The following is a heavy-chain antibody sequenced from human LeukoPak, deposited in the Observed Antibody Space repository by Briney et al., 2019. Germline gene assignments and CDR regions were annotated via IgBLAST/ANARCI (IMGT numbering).Heavy chain of an antibody. D-gene: IGHD3-22*01. Sequence: PGGSLRLSCAASGFTFKTFNMNWVRQAPGKGLEWVSSISSSGSYIYYADSLKGRFTISRDSAKNSLYLQINSLRAEDSAVYYCARGTDYYDSSGYYFFDYWGQGTLVTVSS. V-gene: IGHV3-21*01. CDR3: ARGTDYYDSSGYYFFDY. J-gene: IGHJ4*02. CDR1: GFTFKTFN. CDR2: ISSSGSYI.